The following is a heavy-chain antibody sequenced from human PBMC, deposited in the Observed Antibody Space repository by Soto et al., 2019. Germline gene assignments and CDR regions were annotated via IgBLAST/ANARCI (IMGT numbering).Heavy chain of an antibody. CDR3: ARLGAYYQAMDS. CDR2: IYYAGTT. Sequence: SETLSLTCTVSNGSVSPNYWSWIRQPPGKGLEWIGYIYYAGTTTYNPSLQSRVSISVDTSKNEVSLKLTSVTAADTAVYFCARLGAYYQAMDSWGQGTLVTVSS. J-gene: IGHJ1*01. V-gene: IGHV4-59*08. D-gene: IGHD3-22*01. CDR1: NGSVSPNY.